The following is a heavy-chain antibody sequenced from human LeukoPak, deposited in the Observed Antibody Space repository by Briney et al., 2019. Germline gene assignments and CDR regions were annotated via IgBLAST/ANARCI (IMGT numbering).Heavy chain of an antibody. CDR2: IRYGADST. J-gene: IGHJ4*02. Sequence: GGTLRLSCASSGFPFTEYAMTWVRQAPGKGLEWVSTIRYGADSTYYADSVKGRFTISRDNSRNTLYLQMNTLRAEDTAVYFCAKSPVSSCRGSFCYPFDYWGQGNQVTGSS. CDR1: GFPFTEYA. V-gene: IGHV3-23*01. D-gene: IGHD2-15*01. CDR3: AKSPVSSCRGSFCYPFDY.